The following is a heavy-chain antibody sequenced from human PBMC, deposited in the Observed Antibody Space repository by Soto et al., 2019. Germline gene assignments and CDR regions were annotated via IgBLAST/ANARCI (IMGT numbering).Heavy chain of an antibody. CDR2: ISAYNGNT. CDR1: GYTFTSSG. J-gene: IGHJ1*01. Sequence: QVQLVQSGAEVKKPGASVKVSCKASGYTFTSSGISWVRQAPGQGREWMGWISAYNGNTTYAPTLQGRVTMTTDTSTSTAYRERRRLRSDDTAVYYCARDSSTWGGAAYGQHGGQGTLVTGSA. V-gene: IGHV1-18*01. D-gene: IGHD3-16*01. CDR3: ARDSSTWGGAAYGQH.